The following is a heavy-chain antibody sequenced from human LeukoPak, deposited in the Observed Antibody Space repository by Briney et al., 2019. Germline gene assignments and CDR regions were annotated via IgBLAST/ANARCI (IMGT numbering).Heavy chain of an antibody. J-gene: IGHJ4*02. V-gene: IGHV3-23*01. CDR2: ISGSGGST. CDR3: AKDRGSWITANGY. CDR1: GFTFSSYG. Sequence: PGGSLRLSCAASGFTFSSYGMSWVRQAPGKGLEWVSAISGSGGSTYYADSVKGRFTISRDNSKNTLYLQMNSLRAEDTAVHYCAKDRGSWITANGYWGQGTLVTVSS. D-gene: IGHD5-18*01.